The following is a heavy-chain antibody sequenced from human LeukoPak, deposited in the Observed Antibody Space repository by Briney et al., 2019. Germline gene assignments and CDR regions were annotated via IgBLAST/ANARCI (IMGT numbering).Heavy chain of an antibody. V-gene: IGHV4-34*01. D-gene: IGHD1-26*01. CDR3: ARGQLLQRN. CDR2: INHSGNT. Sequence: SETLSLTCAVFGGSLSGYYWTWIRQPPGKGLEWIGEINHSGNTDYSPSLKSRVTISVDTSKNQFSLRLTSVTAADTAVYYCARGQLLQRNWGHGTLVTVSP. CDR1: GGSLSGYY. J-gene: IGHJ4*01.